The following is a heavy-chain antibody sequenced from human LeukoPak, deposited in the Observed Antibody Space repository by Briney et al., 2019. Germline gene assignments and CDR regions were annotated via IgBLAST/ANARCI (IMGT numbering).Heavy chain of an antibody. CDR1: GYTFTSYY. CDR2: INPSGGST. CDR3: AREGGLEYSSSSGYYYGMDA. D-gene: IGHD6-6*01. Sequence: ASVKVSCTASGYTFTSYYMHWVRQAPGQGLEWMGIINPSGGSTSYAQKFQGRVTMTRDTSTSTVYMELSSLRSEDTAVYYCAREGGLEYSSSSGYYYGMDAWGQGTTVTVSS. V-gene: IGHV1-46*01. J-gene: IGHJ6*02.